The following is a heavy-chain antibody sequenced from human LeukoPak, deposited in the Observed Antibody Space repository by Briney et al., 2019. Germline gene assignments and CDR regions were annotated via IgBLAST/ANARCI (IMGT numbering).Heavy chain of an antibody. CDR2: ISYDGSNK. CDR3: AKDSSPIPGYSSGPVDY. V-gene: IGHV3-30*18. D-gene: IGHD6-19*01. Sequence: GGSLRLSCAASGFKFYNFNMHWVRQAPGKGLEWVAVISYDGSNKYYADSVKGRFTISRDNSKNTLYLQMNSLRAEDTAVYYCAKDSSPIPGYSSGPVDYWGQGTLVTVSS. J-gene: IGHJ4*02. CDR1: GFKFYNFN.